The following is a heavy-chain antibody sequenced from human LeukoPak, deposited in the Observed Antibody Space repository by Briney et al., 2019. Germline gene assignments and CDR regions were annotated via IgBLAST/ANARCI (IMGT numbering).Heavy chain of an antibody. CDR1: GYTFTSYG. V-gene: IGHV1-18*01. Sequence: ASVKVSCKASGYTFTSYGISWVRQAPGQGLEWMGWISAYNGNTNYAQKLQGRVTMTTDTSTSTAYMELRSLRSDDTAVYYCAKEDTSKSPFDYWGQGTLVTVSS. CDR3: AKEDTSKSPFDY. D-gene: IGHD2-2*01. J-gene: IGHJ4*02. CDR2: ISAYNGNT.